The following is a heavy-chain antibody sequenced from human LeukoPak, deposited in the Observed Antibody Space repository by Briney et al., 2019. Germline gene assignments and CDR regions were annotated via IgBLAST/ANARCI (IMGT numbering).Heavy chain of an antibody. J-gene: IGHJ5*02. V-gene: IGHV4-61*02. CDR3: ARQHSGSGSYLNWFDP. CDR1: GGSISSGSYY. CDR2: IYTSGST. D-gene: IGHD3-10*01. Sequence: SETLSLTCTVSGGSISSGSYYWSWIRQPAGKGLEWIGRIYTSGSTNYSPSLKSRVTISVDTSKNQFSLKLTSVTAADTAVYYCARQHSGSGSYLNWFDPWGQGTLVTVSS.